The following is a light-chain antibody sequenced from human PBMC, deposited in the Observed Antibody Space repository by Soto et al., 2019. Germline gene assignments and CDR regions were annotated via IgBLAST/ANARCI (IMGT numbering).Light chain of an antibody. J-gene: IGLJ1*01. Sequence: QSVLTQPASVSGSPGQSITISCTGTSSDVGGYNYVSWYQQHPGKAPKHMIYDVSNRPSGVSNRFSGSKSGNTASLTISGLQAEDEADYYCSSYTSSSTPCVFGTGTKLTVL. CDR1: SSDVGGYNY. V-gene: IGLV2-14*01. CDR3: SSYTSSSTPCV. CDR2: DVS.